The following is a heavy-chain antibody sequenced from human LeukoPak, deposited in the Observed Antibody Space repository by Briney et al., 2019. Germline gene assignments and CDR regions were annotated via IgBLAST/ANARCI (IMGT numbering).Heavy chain of an antibody. CDR3: ARVSGYCSAGSCYSSTFDS. J-gene: IGHJ4*02. CDR2: IHYSGSP. CDR1: GDSFVRSIFY. V-gene: IGHV4-39*01. D-gene: IGHD2-15*01. Sequence: PSETLSLTCTVSGDSFVRSIFYWGWIRQPPGKGLEWIGSIHYSGSPYYNPSLKSRVSISVDTSKNQFSLKVTSVTATDTSMCYCARVSGYCSAGSCYSSTFDSWGQGTLFTVSS.